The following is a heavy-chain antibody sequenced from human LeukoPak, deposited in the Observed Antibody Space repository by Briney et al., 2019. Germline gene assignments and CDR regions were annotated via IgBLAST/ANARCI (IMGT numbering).Heavy chain of an antibody. J-gene: IGHJ4*02. Sequence: ASVKVSCKASGYTFTGSYMHWVRQAPGQGLEWMGWINPNSGGTNYAQKFQGRVTMTRDTSISTAYMELSRLRSDDTAVYYCARDSSRITMVRGVIRYWGQGTLVTVSS. V-gene: IGHV1-2*02. CDR2: INPNSGGT. CDR1: GYTFTGSY. D-gene: IGHD3-10*01. CDR3: ARDSSRITMVRGVIRY.